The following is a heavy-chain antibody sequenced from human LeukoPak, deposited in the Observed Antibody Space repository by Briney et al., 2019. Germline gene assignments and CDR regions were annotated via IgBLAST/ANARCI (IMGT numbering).Heavy chain of an antibody. D-gene: IGHD2-2*01. CDR1: GFTFSSYS. CDR2: ISGSGGST. V-gene: IGHV3-23*01. CDR3: AKGPDCSSTSCYDGAFWYFDY. J-gene: IGHJ4*02. Sequence: GGSLRLSCAASGFTFSSYSMNWVRQAPGKGLEWVSAISGSGGSTYYADSVKGRFTISRDNSKNTLYLQMNSLRAEDTAVYYCAKGPDCSSTSCYDGAFWYFDYWGQGTLVTVSS.